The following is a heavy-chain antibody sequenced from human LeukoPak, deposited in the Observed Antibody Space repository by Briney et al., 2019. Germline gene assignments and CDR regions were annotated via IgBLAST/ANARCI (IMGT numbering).Heavy chain of an antibody. CDR2: IIPILGIA. D-gene: IGHD6-19*01. V-gene: IGHV1-69*04. CDR3: ARVGRQWGSGDY. Sequence: SVKVSCKASGGIFSSYAISWVRQAPGQGLEWMGRIIPILGIANYAQKFQGRVTITADKSTSTAYMELSSLRSEDTAVYYCARVGRQWGSGDYWGQGTLVTVSS. J-gene: IGHJ4*02. CDR1: GGIFSSYA.